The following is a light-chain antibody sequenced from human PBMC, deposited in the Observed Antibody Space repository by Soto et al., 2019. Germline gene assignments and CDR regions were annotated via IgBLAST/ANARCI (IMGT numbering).Light chain of an antibody. J-gene: IGLJ2*01. CDR3: QTWGTAIHDVV. V-gene: IGLV4-69*01. Sequence: QPVLTQSPSASASLGASVKLTCTLSSGHNNYAIAWHQQQPEKGPRFLMKLNSDGSHSRGAGIPDRFSGSSSGAERHLTISSLQSEDEADYYCQTWGTAIHDVVFGGGTKVTVL. CDR1: SGHNNYA. CDR2: LNSDGSH.